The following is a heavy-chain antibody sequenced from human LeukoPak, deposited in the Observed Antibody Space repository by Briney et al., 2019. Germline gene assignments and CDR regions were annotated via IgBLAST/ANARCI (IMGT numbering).Heavy chain of an antibody. J-gene: IGHJ6*03. V-gene: IGHV5-51*01. Sequence: GESLKISCKGSGYSFTSYWIGWVRQMPGKGLEWMGIIYPGDSDTRYSPSFQGQVTISADKSISTAYLQWSSLKASDTAMYYCARGAERFLEWLPPDWYYYYYYMDVWGKGTTVTVSS. CDR2: IYPGDSDT. D-gene: IGHD3-3*01. CDR1: GYSFTSYW. CDR3: ARGAERFLEWLPPDWYYYYYYMDV.